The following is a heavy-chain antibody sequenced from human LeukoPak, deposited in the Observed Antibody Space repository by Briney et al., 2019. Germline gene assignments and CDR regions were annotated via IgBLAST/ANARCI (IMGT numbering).Heavy chain of an antibody. J-gene: IGHJ6*02. CDR2: XSSSSSYI. V-gene: IGHV3-21*01. D-gene: IGHD6-13*01. CDR3: AKDGDSIAAAGLAYGMDV. CDR1: GXTFSSYK. Sequence: ASGXTFSSYKMSWGGEGPGKXXXXXSSXSSSSSYIYYADSVKGRCTISRDKDKNSLYMQMKRLRAEDTAVYYCAKDGDSIAAAGLAYGMDVWGRGTTVTVSS.